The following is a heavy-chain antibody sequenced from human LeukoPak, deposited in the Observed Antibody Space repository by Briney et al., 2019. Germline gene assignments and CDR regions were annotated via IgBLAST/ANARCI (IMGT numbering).Heavy chain of an antibody. CDR2: IWYDGSNK. J-gene: IGHJ5*02. CDR3: AREVVSQWGNWFDP. V-gene: IGHV3-33*01. CDR1: GFTFSSYG. Sequence: QPGRSLRLSCAASGFTFSSYGMPWVRQAPGKGLEWVAVIWYDGSNKYYADSVKGRFTISRDNSKNTPYLQMNSLRAEDTAVYYCAREVVSQWGNWFDPWGQGTLVTVSS. D-gene: IGHD2-2*01.